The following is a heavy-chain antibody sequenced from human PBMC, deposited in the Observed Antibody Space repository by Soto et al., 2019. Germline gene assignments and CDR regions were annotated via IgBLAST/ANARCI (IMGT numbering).Heavy chain of an antibody. CDR1: ASTFTGYT. J-gene: IGHJ5*02. D-gene: IGHD4-17*01. CDR3: ARGTVTSGRWFGP. Sequence: QVHLVQSGTEVKEPGASVKVSCKASASTFTGYTINWVRQAPGQGLEWMGWISTFNGNTKYAWNFEGRVTMTTNTSSTTAYMELTSLTFDATAVYFCARGTVTSGRWFGPWGKGTLVSVSS. CDR2: ISTFNGNT. V-gene: IGHV1-18*04.